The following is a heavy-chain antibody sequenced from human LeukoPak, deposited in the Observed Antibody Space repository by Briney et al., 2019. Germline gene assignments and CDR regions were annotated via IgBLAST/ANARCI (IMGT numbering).Heavy chain of an antibody. D-gene: IGHD2-15*01. CDR1: GGSISSSSYY. Sequence: PSETLSLTCTVSGGSISSSSYYWGWIRQPPGKGLEWIGSIYYSGSTYYNPSLKSRVTISVDTSKNQFSLKLSSVTAADTAVYYCAREQNIVVVVAATGDDAFDIWGQGTMVTVSS. V-gene: IGHV4-39*07. J-gene: IGHJ3*02. CDR2: IYYSGST. CDR3: AREQNIVVVVAATGDDAFDI.